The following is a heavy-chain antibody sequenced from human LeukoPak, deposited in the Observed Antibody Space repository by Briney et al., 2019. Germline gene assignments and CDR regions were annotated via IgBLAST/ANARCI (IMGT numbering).Heavy chain of an antibody. CDR1: GFGVSNYY. Sequence: GGSLGFSGAASGFGVSNYYRGGVGRAPGKGRRWVFVIYSGGNTYYTDSVKGRFTISRDNPKNTVFLQMGSLRGEDTAVYYCARCYYDGSGFYYYFDYWGQGTLVTVSS. D-gene: IGHD3-22*01. CDR3: ARCYYDGSGFYYYFDY. CDR2: IYSGGNT. V-gene: IGHV3-53*01. J-gene: IGHJ4*02.